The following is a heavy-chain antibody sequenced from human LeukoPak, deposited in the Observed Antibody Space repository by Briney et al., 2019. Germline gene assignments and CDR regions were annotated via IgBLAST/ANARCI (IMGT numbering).Heavy chain of an antibody. J-gene: IGHJ4*02. CDR3: ARVPLSAGSYYTGVLDY. D-gene: IGHD3-10*01. V-gene: IGHV1-18*01. Sequence: ASVKVSCKAPGYTFTSYGISWVRQAPGQGLEWMGWISAYNGNTNYAQKLQGRVTMTTDTSTSTAYMELRSLRSDDTAVYYCARVPLSAGSYYTGVLDYWGQGTLVTVSS. CDR1: GYTFTSYG. CDR2: ISAYNGNT.